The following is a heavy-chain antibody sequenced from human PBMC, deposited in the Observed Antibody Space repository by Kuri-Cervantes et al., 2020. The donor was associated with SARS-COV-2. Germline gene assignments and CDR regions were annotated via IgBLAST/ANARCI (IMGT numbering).Heavy chain of an antibody. D-gene: IGHD2-15*01. CDR3: AKGYCSGGSCSPDY. J-gene: IGHJ4*02. CDR1: GFTFSSYA. V-gene: IGHV3-64*01. CDR2: ISSNGGST. Sequence: GESLKISCAASGFTFSSYAMHWVRQAPGKGLEYVSAISSNGGSTYYANSVKGRFTISRDNSKNTLYLQMGSLRAEDMAVYYCAKGYCSGGSCSPDYWGQGTLVTVSS.